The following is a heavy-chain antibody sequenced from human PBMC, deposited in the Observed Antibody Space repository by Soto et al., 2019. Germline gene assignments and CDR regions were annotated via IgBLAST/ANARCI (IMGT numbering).Heavy chain of an antibody. Sequence: GGSLRLSSGAYGFAFINYGLSWVRQGRGKGWEWVTNIKQDGSEKYYVDSVKSGTTNSIDNGKNSLYLPMTSLRAEATAVYYCASGRWGDYWGQGTLVTVS. D-gene: IGHD3-16*01. CDR3: ASGRWGDY. CDR1: GFAFINYG. V-gene: IGHV3-7*01. J-gene: IGHJ4*02. CDR2: IKQDGSEK.